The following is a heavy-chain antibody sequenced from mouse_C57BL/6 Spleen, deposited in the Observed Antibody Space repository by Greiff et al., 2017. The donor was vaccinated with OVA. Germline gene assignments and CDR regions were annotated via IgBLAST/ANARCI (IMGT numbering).Heavy chain of an antibody. CDR1: GYTFTSYW. CDR3: AKGWDGGNYFDY. D-gene: IGHD4-1*01. CDR2: IYPGSGST. Sequence: QVQLQQPGAELVKPGASVKMSCKASGYTFTSYWITWVKQRPGQGLEWIGDIYPGSGSTNYNEKFKSKATLTVDTSSSTAYMQRSSLTAEDAAVYYCAKGWDGGNYFDYWGQGTTLTVSS. J-gene: IGHJ2*01. V-gene: IGHV1-55*01.